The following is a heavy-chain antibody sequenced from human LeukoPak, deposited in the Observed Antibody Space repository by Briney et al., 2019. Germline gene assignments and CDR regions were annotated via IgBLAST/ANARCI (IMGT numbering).Heavy chain of an antibody. CDR2: ISYDGSNK. CDR1: GFTFSSYA. CDR3: ARDSGYMGALDI. Sequence: PGGSLRLSCAASGFTFSSYAMHWVRQGPGKGLEWVAVISYDGSNKYYADSVKGRFTISRDNSKNTLHLQMNSLRAEDTAVYYRARDSGYMGALDIWGQGTMVTVSS. D-gene: IGHD3-16*02. J-gene: IGHJ3*02. V-gene: IGHV3-30*04.